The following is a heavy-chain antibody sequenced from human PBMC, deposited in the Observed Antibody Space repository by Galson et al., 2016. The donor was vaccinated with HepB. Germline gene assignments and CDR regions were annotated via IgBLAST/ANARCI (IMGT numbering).Heavy chain of an antibody. CDR3: AKDESKADYLGDY. D-gene: IGHD4-11*01. J-gene: IGHJ4*02. CDR1: GFRFSRHA. V-gene: IGHV3-23*01. CDR2: ITDDASRT. Sequence: SLRLSCAASGFRFSRHAMSWVRQAPGKGLEWVSTITDDASRTHYADSVKGRFTVSRANSKNTLYLQMGSLRDDDTAIYYCAKDESKADYLGDYWGQGTLVTVSS.